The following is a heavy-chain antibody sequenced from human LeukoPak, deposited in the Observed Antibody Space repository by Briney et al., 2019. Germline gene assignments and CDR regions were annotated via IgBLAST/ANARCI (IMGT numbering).Heavy chain of an antibody. Sequence: PGRSLRLSCAASGFTFDDYAMHWVRQAPGKGLEWVSGIGWNSDGIGYADSVKGRFTISRDNAKNSLYLQMNSLRAEDTAVYYCARDFGEVVSNYYGSGSYYIPRPFDYWGQGTLVTVSS. V-gene: IGHV3-9*01. CDR2: IGWNSDGI. J-gene: IGHJ4*02. CDR1: GFTFDDYA. CDR3: ARDFGEVVSNYYGSGSYYIPRPFDY. D-gene: IGHD3-10*01.